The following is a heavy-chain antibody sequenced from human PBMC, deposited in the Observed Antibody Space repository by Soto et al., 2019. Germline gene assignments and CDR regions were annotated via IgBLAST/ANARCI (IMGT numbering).Heavy chain of an antibody. CDR1: GYAFIRYS. J-gene: IGHJ5*02. CDR2: ISTHNGNT. V-gene: IGHV1-18*01. Sequence: QVQLVQSGAEVKKPGASVKVSCKASGYAFIRYSIGWVRQAPGQGLEWMGWISTHNGNTYYAQNFQGRVTMTSDTATSTAYMELRSLRSDDTAFYYCVRDEISSAGLDPWGQGTLVTVSS. CDR3: VRDEISSAGLDP.